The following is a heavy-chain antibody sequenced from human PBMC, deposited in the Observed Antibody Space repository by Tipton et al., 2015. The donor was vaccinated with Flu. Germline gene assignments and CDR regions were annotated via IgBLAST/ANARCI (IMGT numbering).Heavy chain of an antibody. J-gene: IGHJ3*02. CDR2: IYYSGST. V-gene: IGHV4-59*01. CDR3: ARDGGSYYFVYDFDI. D-gene: IGHD2-15*01. CDR1: GGSISSYY. Sequence: TLSLTCTVSGGSISSYYWRWIRQPPGKGLAWIGYIYYSGSTNYNPSLKSRVTISVDTSKNQFSLKLSSVAAADTAVYYCARDGGSYYFVYDFDIWGQGTMVTVSS.